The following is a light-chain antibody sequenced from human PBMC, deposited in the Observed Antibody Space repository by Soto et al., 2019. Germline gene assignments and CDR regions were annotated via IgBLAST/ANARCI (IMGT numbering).Light chain of an antibody. CDR1: QSIRSY. V-gene: IGKV1-39*01. Sequence: IQMTQSPCSLSASVGGRGTITCRASQSIRSYLNCYQQTPGTAPQLLIYAASSFQSGAPSRFSGSGSRTDSPLIISSLQHEDFANYYCQQSYCPSITFGQGTRREIK. J-gene: IGKJ5*01. CDR2: AAS. CDR3: QQSYCPSIT.